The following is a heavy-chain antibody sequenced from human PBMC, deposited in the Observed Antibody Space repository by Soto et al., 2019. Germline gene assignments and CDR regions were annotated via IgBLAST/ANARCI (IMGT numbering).Heavy chain of an antibody. J-gene: IGHJ4*02. Sequence: GGSLRLSCAASGFTFSSYAMSWVRQAPGKGLEWVSAISGSGGSTYYADSVKGRFTISRDNPKNTLYLQMNSLRAEDTAVYYCAKEGEYSSGWDNFDYWGQGTLVTVSS. V-gene: IGHV3-23*01. CDR3: AKEGEYSSGWDNFDY. D-gene: IGHD6-19*01. CDR2: ISGSGGST. CDR1: GFTFSSYA.